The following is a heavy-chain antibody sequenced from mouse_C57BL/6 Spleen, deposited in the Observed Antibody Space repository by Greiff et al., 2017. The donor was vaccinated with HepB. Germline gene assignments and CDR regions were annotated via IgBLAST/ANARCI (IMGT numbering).Heavy chain of an antibody. CDR1: GFNIKDDY. V-gene: IGHV14-4*01. Sequence: DVHLVESGAELVRPGASVKLSCTASGFNIKDDYMHWVKQRPEQGLEWIGWIDPENGDTEYASKFQGKATITADTSSNTAYLQLSSLTSEDTAVYYCTGTEGFAYWGQGTLVTVSA. D-gene: IGHD4-1*01. CDR2: IDPENGDT. CDR3: TGTEGFAY. J-gene: IGHJ3*01.